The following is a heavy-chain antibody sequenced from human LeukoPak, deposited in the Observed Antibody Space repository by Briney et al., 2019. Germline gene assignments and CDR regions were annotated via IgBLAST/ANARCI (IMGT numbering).Heavy chain of an antibody. CDR2: IYTSGST. V-gene: IGHV4-4*07. CDR1: GGSIDSYH. CDR3: ARERGGSGSYYDYYYYYMDV. D-gene: IGHD3-10*01. J-gene: IGHJ6*03. Sequence: SETLSLTCTVSGGSIDSYHWSWIRHPAGRGLEWIGRIYTSGSTNYNPSLKSRVTMSVDTSKNQFSLKLSSVTAADTAVYYCARERGGSGSYYDYYYYYMDVWGKGTTVTVSS.